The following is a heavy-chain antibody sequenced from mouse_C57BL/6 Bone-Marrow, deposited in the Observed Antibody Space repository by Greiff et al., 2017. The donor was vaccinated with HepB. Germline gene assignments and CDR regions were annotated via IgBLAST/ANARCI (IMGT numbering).Heavy chain of an antibody. Sequence: EVQLQQSVAELVRPGASVKLSCTASGFNIKNTYMHCVTQMPEQGLEWIGRIDPANGNTKYAPKFQGKATITADTSSNTAYLQLSSLTSEDTAIYYCARGSWNWYFDVWGTGTTVTVSS. CDR1: GFNIKNTY. V-gene: IGHV14-3*01. D-gene: IGHD1-1*02. J-gene: IGHJ1*03. CDR2: IDPANGNT. CDR3: ARGSWNWYFDV.